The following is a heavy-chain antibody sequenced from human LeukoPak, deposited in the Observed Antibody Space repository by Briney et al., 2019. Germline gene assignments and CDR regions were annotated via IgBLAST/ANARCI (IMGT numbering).Heavy chain of an antibody. Sequence: ASVKVSCKASGGTFSSYAISWVRQAPGQGLEWMGGIIPIFGTANYAQKFQGRVTITADKSTSTAYMELSSLRSEDTAVYYCARGSSGYYYYYYMDVWGKGTTVTVSS. CDR1: GGTFSSYA. CDR3: ARGSSGYYYYYYMDV. D-gene: IGHD6-25*01. CDR2: IIPIFGTA. J-gene: IGHJ6*03. V-gene: IGHV1-69*06.